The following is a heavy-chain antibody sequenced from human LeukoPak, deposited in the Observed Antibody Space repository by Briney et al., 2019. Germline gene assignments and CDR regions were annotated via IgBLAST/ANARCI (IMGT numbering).Heavy chain of an antibody. CDR2: ISSSSGTI. D-gene: IGHD2-15*01. CDR3: ARELGYCSGGSCYNIWFAP. J-gene: IGHJ5*02. Sequence: GGCLRLCCAASGFTFSSNSMNWVRQAPGKGLEWVTYISSSSGTIYYADSVKGRFTISRDNAKNSLYLQMNSLRAEDTAENYSARELGYCSGGSCYNIWFAPWGQGTLLTVSS. CDR1: GFTFSSNS. V-gene: IGHV3-48*01.